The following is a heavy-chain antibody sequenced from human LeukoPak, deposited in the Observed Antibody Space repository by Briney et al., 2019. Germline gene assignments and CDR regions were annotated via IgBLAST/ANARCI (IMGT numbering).Heavy chain of an antibody. CDR1: GYSFTSYW. V-gene: IGHV5-51*01. J-gene: IGHJ5*02. CDR2: IYPGDSDT. D-gene: IGHD3-9*01. Sequence: GESLKISCKGSGYSFTSYWIGWVRQMPGKGLKWMGIIYPGDSDTRYSPSFQGQVTISADKSISTAYLQWSSLKASDTAMYYCARQGGLRYFDWLSGFDPWGQGTLVTVSS. CDR3: ARQGGLRYFDWLSGFDP.